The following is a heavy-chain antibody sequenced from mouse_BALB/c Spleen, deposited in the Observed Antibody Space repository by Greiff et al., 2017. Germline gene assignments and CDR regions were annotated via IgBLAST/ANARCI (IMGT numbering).Heavy chain of an antibody. CDR1: GFTFSSYA. V-gene: IGHV5-6-5*01. CDR2: ISSGGST. J-gene: IGHJ2*01. CDR3: ARGYSFDY. Sequence: EVKLMESGGGLVKPGGSLKLSCAASGFTFSSYAMSWVRQTPEKRLEWVASISSGGSTYYPDSVKGRFTISRDNARNILYLQMSSLRSEDTAMYYCARGYSFDYWGQGTTLTVSS.